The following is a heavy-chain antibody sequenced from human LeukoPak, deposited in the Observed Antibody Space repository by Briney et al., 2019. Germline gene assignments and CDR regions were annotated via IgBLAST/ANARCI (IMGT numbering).Heavy chain of an antibody. CDR1: GGSISSGDYY. D-gene: IGHD3-10*01. CDR2: IYYSGST. Sequence: SQTLSLTCTVSGGSISSGDYYWSWIRQPPGKGLEWIGYIYYSGSTYYNPSLKSRVTTSVDTSKNQFSLKLSSVTAADTAVYYCARIDYYGSGHDYWGQGTLVTVSS. V-gene: IGHV4-30-4*08. CDR3: ARIDYYGSGHDY. J-gene: IGHJ4*02.